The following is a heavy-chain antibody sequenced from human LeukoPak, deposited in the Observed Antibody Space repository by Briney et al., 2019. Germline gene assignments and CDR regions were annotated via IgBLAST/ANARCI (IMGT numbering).Heavy chain of an antibody. J-gene: IGHJ4*02. CDR1: GFTVSSDY. V-gene: IGHV3-23*01. CDR3: AKVGLHCTTITCYTEFDY. D-gene: IGHD2-2*02. CDR2: ISTSGGTT. Sequence: QPGGSLRLSCAASGFTVSSDYMSWVRQAPGKGLEWVSAISTSGGTTYYADSVKGRFTISRDNSKNTLYLQMNSLRAEDTAVYYCAKVGLHCTTITCYTEFDYWGQGTLVTVSS.